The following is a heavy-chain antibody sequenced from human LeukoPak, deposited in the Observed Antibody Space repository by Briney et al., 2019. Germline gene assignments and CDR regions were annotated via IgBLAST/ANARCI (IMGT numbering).Heavy chain of an antibody. CDR2: IYTDGTT. CDR1: GFTINDNY. D-gene: IGHD3-16*01. CDR3: ARATQLWESKHFYYYYYLDV. Sequence: GGSLRLSCAASGFTINDNYMTWVPQAPGKGLDWVSFIYTDGTTVYADSVKGRFTLSRDDSKNILFLQINSLRAEDTAVYYCARATQLWESKHFYYYYYLDVWGKGTTVTVSS. V-gene: IGHV3-53*01. J-gene: IGHJ6*03.